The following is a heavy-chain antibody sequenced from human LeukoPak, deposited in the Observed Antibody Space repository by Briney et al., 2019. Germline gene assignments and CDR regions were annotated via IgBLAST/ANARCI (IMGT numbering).Heavy chain of an antibody. CDR1: VYTVNSNH. V-gene: IGHV3-23*01. Sequence: GVSLRLSCAASVYTVNSNHMNWVREAPWKGLEWVSAISGSGGSTYYADSVKGRFTISRDNSKNTLYLQMNSLRAEDTAVYYCATPVFDYWGQGTLVTVSS. CDR3: ATPVFDY. CDR2: ISGSGGST. J-gene: IGHJ4*02.